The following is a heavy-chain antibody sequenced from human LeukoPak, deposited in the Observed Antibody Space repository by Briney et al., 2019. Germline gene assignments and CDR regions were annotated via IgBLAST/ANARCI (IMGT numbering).Heavy chain of an antibody. CDR1: GRSISSYY. J-gene: IGHJ3*02. CDR3: ARGSLYCSSTSCYARLFSDAFDI. D-gene: IGHD2-2*01. Sequence: SETLSLTCTVSGRSISSYYWSWIRQPAGKGLEWIGRIYTSGSTNYNPSLKSRVTISVDKSKNQFSLKLSSVTAADTAVYYCARGSLYCSSTSCYARLFSDAFDIRGQGTMVTVSS. CDR2: IYTSGST. V-gene: IGHV4-4*07.